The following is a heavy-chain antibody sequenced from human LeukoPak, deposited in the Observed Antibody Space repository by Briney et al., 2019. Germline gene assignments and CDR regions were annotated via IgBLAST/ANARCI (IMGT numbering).Heavy chain of an antibody. CDR2: ISAYNGNT. D-gene: IGHD2-2*01. V-gene: IGHV1-18*01. J-gene: IGHJ5*02. CDR1: AYTFTSYG. CDR3: ARELAACSSTSCTVWFDP. Sequence: ASVKVSCTASAYTFTSYGISWVRQPPGQGLGWVGFISAYNGNTNYAHKLQGRVTMTSDKSISTAYMELSRLRSDDTAVYYCARELAACSSTSCTVWFDPWGQGTLVTVSS.